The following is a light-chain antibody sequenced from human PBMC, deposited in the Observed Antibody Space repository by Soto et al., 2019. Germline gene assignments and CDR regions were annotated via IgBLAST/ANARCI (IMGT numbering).Light chain of an antibody. CDR3: QQYGTSRT. Sequence: DIVMTQSPDSLAVSLGERATINCKSSQSVLYSSNNKNYLSWYQQKPGQAPRLLIYGASSRATGIPDRFSGSGSGTDFALTISRLEPEDFAVYYCQQYGTSRTFGQGTKV. J-gene: IGKJ1*01. V-gene: IGKV4-1*01. CDR2: GAS. CDR1: QSVLYSSNNKNY.